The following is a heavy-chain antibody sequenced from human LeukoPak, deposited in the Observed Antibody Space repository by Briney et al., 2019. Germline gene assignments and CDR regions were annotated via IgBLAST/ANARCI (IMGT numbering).Heavy chain of an antibody. CDR3: ARDSASTSFPPDYDY. D-gene: IGHD5-12*01. J-gene: IGHJ4*02. Sequence: ASVKVSCKAAGYTFTNYGVTWVRQAPGQGLEWVGWISAHNGNTNYVQKLQDRVTMTTDTSTTTAYLELRNLRSDDTAVYYCARDSASTSFPPDYDYWGQGTVVAVSS. V-gene: IGHV1-18*04. CDR2: ISAHNGNT. CDR1: GYTFTNYG.